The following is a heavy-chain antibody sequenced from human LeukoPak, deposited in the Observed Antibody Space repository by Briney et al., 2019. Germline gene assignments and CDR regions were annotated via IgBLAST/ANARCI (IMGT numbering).Heavy chain of an antibody. CDR3: AKEVGYGMDV. CDR1: GFTFSGYG. J-gene: IGHJ6*02. V-gene: IGHV3-30*18. CDR2: IPYDGSNK. D-gene: IGHD1-26*01. Sequence: QTGGSLRLSCAASGFTFSGYGFHWVRQAPGKGLEWVAVIPYDGSNKYYADSVKGRFTISRDNSKNTLYLQMNTLRAEDTAVYYCAKEVGYGMDVWGQGTTVTVSS.